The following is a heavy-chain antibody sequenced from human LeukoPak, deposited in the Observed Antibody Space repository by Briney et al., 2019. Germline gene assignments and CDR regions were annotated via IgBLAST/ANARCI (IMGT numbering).Heavy chain of an antibody. CDR3: ARGITYCGGDCYSPREVHYYYYMDV. Sequence: ASVKVSCKASGYTFTSYGISWVGQAPGQGLEWMGWISAYNGNTNCAQKLQGRVTMTTDTSTSTAYMELRSLRSDDTAVYYCARGITYCGGDCYSPREVHYYYYMDVWGKGTTVTVSS. CDR2: ISAYNGNT. J-gene: IGHJ6*03. D-gene: IGHD2-21*02. V-gene: IGHV1-18*01. CDR1: GYTFTSYG.